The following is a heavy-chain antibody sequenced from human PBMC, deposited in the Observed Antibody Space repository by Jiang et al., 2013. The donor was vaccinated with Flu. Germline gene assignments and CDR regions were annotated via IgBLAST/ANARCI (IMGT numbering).Heavy chain of an antibody. V-gene: IGHV3-9*01. Sequence: GLVQPGRSLRLSCAASGFTFDDYAMHWVRQAPGKGLEWVSGISWNSGSIGYADSVKGRFTISRDNAKNSLYLQMNSLRAEDTALYYCAKDYYDFWSGQFDYWGQGTLVTVSS. CDR1: GFTFDDYA. D-gene: IGHD3-3*01. CDR3: AKDYYDFWSGQFDY. CDR2: ISWNSGSI. J-gene: IGHJ4*02.